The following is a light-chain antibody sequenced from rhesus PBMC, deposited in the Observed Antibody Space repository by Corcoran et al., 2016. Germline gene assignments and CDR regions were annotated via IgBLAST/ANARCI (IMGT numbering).Light chain of an antibody. CDR2: DAA. CDR1: QGIRSY. CDR3: QQRYSYPLT. Sequence: DIQLTQSPSSLSASVGDRVTITCRASQGIRSYLAWYQQKPGKAPKFLISDAANLQSGVPSRFSGSGSGTDFTLTISSRQPEDFAVYYCQQRYSYPLTFGGGTKVEIK. J-gene: IGKJ4*01. V-gene: IGKV1-38*01.